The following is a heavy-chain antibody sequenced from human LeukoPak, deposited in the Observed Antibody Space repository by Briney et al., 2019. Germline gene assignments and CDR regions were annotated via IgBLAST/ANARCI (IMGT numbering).Heavy chain of an antibody. Sequence: ASVKVSCKASGYTFTSYVMNWVRQAPGQGLEWMGWINTNTGNPTYAQGFTGRFVFSLDTSVSTTYLQISSLKAEDTAVYYCARAYQRLGELSLPDYWGQGTLVTVSS. D-gene: IGHD3-16*02. CDR3: ARAYQRLGELSLPDY. CDR1: GYTFTSYV. CDR2: INTNTGNP. J-gene: IGHJ4*02. V-gene: IGHV7-4-1*02.